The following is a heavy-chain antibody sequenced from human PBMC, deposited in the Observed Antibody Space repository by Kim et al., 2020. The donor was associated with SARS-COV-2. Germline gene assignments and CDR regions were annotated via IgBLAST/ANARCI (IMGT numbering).Heavy chain of an antibody. V-gene: IGHV1-2*02. CDR3: ARAPHHFWAGYSNLYVFHI. CDR1: GDTFTGYY. Sequence: ASVKVSCKASGDTFTGYYIHWVRQAPGQGLEWMGWINPNSGGTNYAQKFQGRVTMTRDTSITTAYLDLSRLTSDDTAVFYCARAPHHFWAGYSNLYVFHIWGQGTLGTVPS. CDR2: INPNSGGT. J-gene: IGHJ3*02. D-gene: IGHD3-3*02.